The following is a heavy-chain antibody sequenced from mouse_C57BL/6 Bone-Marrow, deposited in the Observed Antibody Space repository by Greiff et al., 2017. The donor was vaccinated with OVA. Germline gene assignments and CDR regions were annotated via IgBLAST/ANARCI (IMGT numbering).Heavy chain of an antibody. V-gene: IGHV1-81*01. CDR2: IYPRSGNT. CDR3: ARDITTFFDV. D-gene: IGHD1-1*01. Sequence: QVQLKESGAELARPGASVKLSCKASGYTLTSYGISWVKQRTGQGLEWIGEIYPRSGNTYYNEKFKGKATLTADKSSSTAYMELRSLTSEDSAVYFCARDITTFFDVWGTGTTVTVSS. CDR1: GYTLTSYG. J-gene: IGHJ1*03.